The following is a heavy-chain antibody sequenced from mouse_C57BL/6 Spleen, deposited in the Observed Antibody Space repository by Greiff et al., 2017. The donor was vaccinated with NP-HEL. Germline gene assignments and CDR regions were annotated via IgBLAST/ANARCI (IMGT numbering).Heavy chain of an antibody. Sequence: QVQLKESGPGLVAPSQCLSLSCTASGFSLTSYGVDWVRQPPGKGLEWLGVIWGGGSTNYNSAHMSRQSHSQDNSKSQVFLKMNSLQTDDTAMYYCAKHDYDWYFEVWGTETTVTVSS. D-gene: IGHD2-4*01. CDR3: AKHDYDWYFEV. CDR1: GFSLTSYG. V-gene: IGHV2-9*01. J-gene: IGHJ1*03. CDR2: IWGGGST.